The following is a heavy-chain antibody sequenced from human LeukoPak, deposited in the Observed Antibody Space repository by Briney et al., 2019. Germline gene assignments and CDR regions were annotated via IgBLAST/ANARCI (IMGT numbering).Heavy chain of an antibody. Sequence: PGGSLRLSCAASGFTFSSFSMNWVRQAPGKGLEWVSTISTGGAATYYADSVKGRFTISRDNSENTLYLQMNSLRAEDTAVYYCTRDPPYPDFWSDFWGQGTLVTVSS. CDR1: GFTFSSFS. CDR2: ISTGGAAT. D-gene: IGHD3-3*01. V-gene: IGHV3-23*01. J-gene: IGHJ4*02. CDR3: TRDPPYPDFWSDF.